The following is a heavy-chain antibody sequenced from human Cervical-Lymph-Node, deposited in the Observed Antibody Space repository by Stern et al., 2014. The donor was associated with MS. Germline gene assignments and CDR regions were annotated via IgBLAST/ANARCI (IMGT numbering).Heavy chain of an antibody. J-gene: IGHJ4*02. CDR2: IWFDGSNK. CDR1: GFSFSSYG. D-gene: IGHD6-13*01. Sequence: VQLVESGGGVVQPGGSLRLSCSASGFSFSSYGMHWVRPAPGKGPEWVTMIWFDGSNKHYADSVKGRFTISRDNSKNTLYLQMDSLRGEDTAVYYCARSSRTAAVFDFWGQGTLVTVSS. CDR3: ARSSRTAAVFDF. V-gene: IGHV3-33*01.